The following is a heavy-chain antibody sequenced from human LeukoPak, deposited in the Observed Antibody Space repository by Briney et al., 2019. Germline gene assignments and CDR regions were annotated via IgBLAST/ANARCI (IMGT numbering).Heavy chain of an antibody. CDR2: IRYDGSNK. CDR3: AKVPWYGDRPTQYFQH. D-gene: IGHD4-17*01. Sequence: GSLRLSCAASGFTFSSYGMHWVRQAPGKGLEWVAFIRYDGSNKYYADSVKGRFTISRDNSKNTLYLQMNSLRAEDTAVYYCAKVPWYGDRPTQYFQHWGQGTLVTVSS. CDR1: GFTFSSYG. V-gene: IGHV3-30*02. J-gene: IGHJ1*01.